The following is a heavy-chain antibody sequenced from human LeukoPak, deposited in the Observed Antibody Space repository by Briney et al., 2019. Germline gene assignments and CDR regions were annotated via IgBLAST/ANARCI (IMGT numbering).Heavy chain of an antibody. J-gene: IGHJ4*02. CDR3: ARDYVWGSHEPDY. CDR2: IKEDGSEK. CDR1: GFAFSTHW. V-gene: IGHV3-7*01. Sequence: PGGSLRLSCAASGFAFSTHWMSWFRQAPGKGLEWSGNIKEDGSEKYYLDSVRGRFTISRDNAKNSLYLQMNSLRAEDSALYYCARDYVWGSHEPDYWGQGTLVTVSS. D-gene: IGHD3-16*01.